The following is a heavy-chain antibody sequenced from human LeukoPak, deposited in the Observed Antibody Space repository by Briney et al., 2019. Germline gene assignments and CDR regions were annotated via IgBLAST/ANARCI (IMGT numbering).Heavy chain of an antibody. V-gene: IGHV1-18*01. Sequence: ASVKVSCKASGYTFTSYAMHWVRQAPGQRLEWMGWISAYNGNTNYAQKLQGRVTMTTDTSTSTAYMELRSLRSDDTAVYYCARVNKDKAPFRYYYYYYMDVWGKGTTVTVSS. D-gene: IGHD2-15*01. CDR1: GYTFTSYA. CDR3: ARVNKDKAPFRYYYYYYMDV. CDR2: ISAYNGNT. J-gene: IGHJ6*03.